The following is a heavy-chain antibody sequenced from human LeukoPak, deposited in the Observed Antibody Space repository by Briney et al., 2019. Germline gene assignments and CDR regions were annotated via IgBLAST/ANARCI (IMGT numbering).Heavy chain of an antibody. J-gene: IGHJ5*02. CDR2: ISYDGSNK. CDR3: ASGKYRYGDNWFDP. V-gene: IGHV3-30*04. D-gene: IGHD5-18*01. CDR1: GFTSSSYA. Sequence: PGRSLRLSCAASGFTSSSYAMHWVHQAPGKGLEWVAVISYDGSNKYYADSVKGRFTISRDNSKNTLYLQMNSLRAEDTAVYFCASGKYRYGDNWFDPWGQGTLVTVSS.